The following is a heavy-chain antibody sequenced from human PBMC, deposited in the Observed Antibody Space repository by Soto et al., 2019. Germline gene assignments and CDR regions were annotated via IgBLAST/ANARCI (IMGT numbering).Heavy chain of an antibody. V-gene: IGHV1-69*13. Sequence: SVKVTCTASGGTFSSYAGIWVRQAPGQGLEWLGGIIPIFGTANYAQKFQGRVTIPADESTSTAYMELSSLRSEDTAVYYCARDGYSSGWYDYWGQGTLVTVSS. CDR1: GGTFSSYA. CDR3: ARDGYSSGWYDY. CDR2: IIPIFGTA. J-gene: IGHJ4*02. D-gene: IGHD6-19*01.